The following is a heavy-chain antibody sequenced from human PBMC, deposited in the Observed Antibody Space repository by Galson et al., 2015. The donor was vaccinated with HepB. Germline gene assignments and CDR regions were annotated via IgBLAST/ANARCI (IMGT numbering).Heavy chain of an antibody. V-gene: IGHV1-2*06. CDR1: GYTFTSYY. Sequence: SVKVSCKASGYTFTSYYMHWVRQAPGQGLEWMGRINPNSGGTNYAQKFQGRVTMTRDTSISTAYMELSRLRSDDTAVYYCARAKGVRHYYYYYYYMDVWGKGNPGHRLL. D-gene: IGHD3-10*01. J-gene: IGHJ6*03. CDR3: ARAKGVRHYYYYYYYMDV. CDR2: INPNSGGT.